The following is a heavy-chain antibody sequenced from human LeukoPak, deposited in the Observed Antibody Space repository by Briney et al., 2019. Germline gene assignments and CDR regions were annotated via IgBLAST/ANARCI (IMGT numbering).Heavy chain of an antibody. D-gene: IGHD3-22*01. Sequence: GGSLRLSCAASGFTFSSYAMSWVRQAPGKGLEWVSAISGSGGSTYYADSVKGRFTISRDNSKNTLYLQMNSLRAEDTAVYYCASSLITMIVVALDYWGQGTLVTVSS. V-gene: IGHV3-23*01. J-gene: IGHJ4*02. CDR1: GFTFSSYA. CDR2: ISGSGGST. CDR3: ASSLITMIVVALDY.